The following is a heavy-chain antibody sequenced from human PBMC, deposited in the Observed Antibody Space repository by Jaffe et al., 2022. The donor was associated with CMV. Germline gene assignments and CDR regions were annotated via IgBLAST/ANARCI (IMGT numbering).Heavy chain of an antibody. D-gene: IGHD6-6*01. CDR1: GFTFSSYS. CDR3: ARAKGGSSIAAPVPLFDP. V-gene: IGHV3-21*01. J-gene: IGHJ5*02. Sequence: EVQLVESGGGLVKPGGSLRLSCAASGFTFSSYSMNWVRQAPGKGLEWVSSISSSSSYIYYADSVKGRFTISRDNAKNSLYLQMNSLRAEDTAVYYCARAKGGSSIAAPVPLFDPWGQGTLVTVSS. CDR2: ISSSSSYI.